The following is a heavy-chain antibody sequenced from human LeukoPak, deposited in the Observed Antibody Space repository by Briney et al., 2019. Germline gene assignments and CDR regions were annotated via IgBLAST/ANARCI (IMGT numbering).Heavy chain of an antibody. V-gene: IGHV4-39*01. J-gene: IGHJ4*02. CDR2: IYYSGST. Sequence: SETLSLTCTVSGGSISSSSYYWGWIRQPPGKGLEWIVSIYYSGSTYYNPSLKSRVTISVDTSKNQFSLKLSSVTAADTAVYYCARHHIAAAGPFDYWGQGTLVTVSS. D-gene: IGHD6-13*01. CDR3: ARHHIAAAGPFDY. CDR1: GGSISSSSYY.